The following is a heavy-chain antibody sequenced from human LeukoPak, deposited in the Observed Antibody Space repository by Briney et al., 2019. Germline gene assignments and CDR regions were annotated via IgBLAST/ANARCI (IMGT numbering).Heavy chain of an antibody. CDR3: ARVGYCSGPICFPPAATGMLDS. CDR1: GYTFTSHL. V-gene: IGHV1-46*01. CDR2: FNPGGDSI. J-gene: IGHJ4*02. Sequence: ASVKVSCKASGYTFTSHLVHWVRQAPGQGLEWMGVFNPGGDSISYSQKFQGRVTLTRDTSTSTAYMELRSLRSDDTAVYFCARVGYCSGPICFPPAATGMLDSWGQGTLVTVSS. D-gene: IGHD2-2*01.